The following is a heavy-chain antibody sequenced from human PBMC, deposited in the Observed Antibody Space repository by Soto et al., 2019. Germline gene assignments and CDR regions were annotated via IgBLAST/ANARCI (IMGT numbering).Heavy chain of an antibody. D-gene: IGHD2-2*01. V-gene: IGHV4-39*01. J-gene: IGHJ3*02. CDR2: MYYSATT. CDR3: ARNPYSAPYIVVVATSVVFDAFDI. Sequence: QLQLQDSGPGLVKPSETLSLTCSVSGGCISSSSYSRAWIRQPPAKGLEWVGSMYYSATTIFNPSLKSRVPISVDTSKNQLALKQSSVTATDTAVYYYARNPYSAPYIVVVATSVVFDAFDIWGQGAMVTVSS. CDR1: GGCISSSSYS.